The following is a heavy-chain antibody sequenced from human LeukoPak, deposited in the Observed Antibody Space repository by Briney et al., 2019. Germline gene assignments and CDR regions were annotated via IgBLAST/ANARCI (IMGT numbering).Heavy chain of an antibody. Sequence: SQTLSLTCTVSGGSISSGDYYWSWIRQPPGKGLEWIGYIYYSGSTYYNPSLKSRVTISVDTSKNQFSLKLSSVTAADTAVYYCARVGYDILTGSPYYYYGMDVRGQGTTVTVSS. CDR3: ARVGYDILTGSPYYYYGMDV. CDR2: IYYSGST. V-gene: IGHV4-30-4*01. D-gene: IGHD3-9*01. J-gene: IGHJ6*02. CDR1: GGSISSGDYY.